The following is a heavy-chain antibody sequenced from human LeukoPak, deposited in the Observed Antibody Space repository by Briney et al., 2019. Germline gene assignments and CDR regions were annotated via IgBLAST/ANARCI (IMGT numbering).Heavy chain of an antibody. J-gene: IGHJ4*02. D-gene: IGHD1-26*01. CDR2: LYYSGNT. CDR1: GGSISSYY. V-gene: IGHV4-59*01. Sequence: PSETLSLTCTVPGGSISSYYWHWIRQPPGKGLEWIGYLYYSGNTYYNPSLKSRVTISVDTSKNQFSLKLSSVTAADTAVYYCARFSGVESNNDYWGQGTLVTVSS. CDR3: ARFSGVESNNDY.